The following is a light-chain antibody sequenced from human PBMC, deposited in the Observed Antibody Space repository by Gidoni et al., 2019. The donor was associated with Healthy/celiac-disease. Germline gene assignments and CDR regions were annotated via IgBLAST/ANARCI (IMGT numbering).Light chain of an antibody. Sequence: IQMTQSPSSLSASVGDRVTITCRASQSISSYLNWYQQKPGKAPKLLIYAASSLQSGVPSRFSGSGSGTDFTLTISSRQPEDFATYYCQQGYSTPPTFXXXTKVEIK. CDR3: QQGYSTPPT. CDR1: QSISSY. V-gene: IGKV1-39*01. CDR2: AAS. J-gene: IGKJ1*01.